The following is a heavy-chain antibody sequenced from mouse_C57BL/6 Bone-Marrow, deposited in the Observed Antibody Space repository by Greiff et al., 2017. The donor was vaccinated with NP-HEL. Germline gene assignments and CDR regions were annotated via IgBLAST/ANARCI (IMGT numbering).Heavy chain of an antibody. V-gene: IGHV5-17*01. CDR3: ARPLYYGSSWFAY. CDR1: GFTFSDYG. CDR2: ISSGSSTI. J-gene: IGHJ3*01. D-gene: IGHD1-1*01. Sequence: EVKLVESGGGLVKPGGSLKLSCAASGFTFSDYGMHWVRQAPEKGLEWVAYISSGSSTIYYADTVKGRFTISSDNAKNTLFLQMTSLRSEDTAMYYCARPLYYGSSWFAYWGQGTLVTVSA.